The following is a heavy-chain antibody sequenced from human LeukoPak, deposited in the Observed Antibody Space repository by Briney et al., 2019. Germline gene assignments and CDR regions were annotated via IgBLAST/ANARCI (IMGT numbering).Heavy chain of an antibody. V-gene: IGHV3-53*01. CDR1: GFTASSSY. J-gene: IGHJ3*02. D-gene: IGHD6-19*01. Sequence: GGSLRLSCAASGFTASSSYMSWVRQAPGKGVEWVSVIYSDDSTYYADSVKGRFTISRDNSKNTMYLQMNSVRAEDTAVYYCARGRIAVAADAFDIWGQGTMVTVSS. CDR3: ARGRIAVAADAFDI. CDR2: IYSDDST.